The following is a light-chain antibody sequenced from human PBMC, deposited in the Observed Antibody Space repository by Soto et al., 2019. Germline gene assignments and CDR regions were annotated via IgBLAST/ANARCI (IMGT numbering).Light chain of an antibody. CDR3: QQSYNTPLT. V-gene: IGKV1-39*01. CDR1: QIIGTN. CDR2: AAS. J-gene: IGKJ3*01. Sequence: DIQMTQSPSSLSASVGDRVTITCRASQIIGTNLNWYQQLPGKAPKLLVYAASRLQTGVPSRFNGSVSGTDFSLTITSLQPEDSATYYGQQSYNTPLTFGPGTKVDI.